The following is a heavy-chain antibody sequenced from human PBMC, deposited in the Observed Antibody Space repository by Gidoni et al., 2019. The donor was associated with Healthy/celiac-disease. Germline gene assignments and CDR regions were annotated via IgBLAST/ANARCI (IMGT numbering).Heavy chain of an antibody. CDR2: ISWNSGSI. V-gene: IGHV3-9*01. D-gene: IGHD6-13*01. J-gene: IGHJ4*02. CDR1: GFTFDDYA. Sequence: EVQLVESGGGLVQPGRSLRLSCAASGFTFDDYAMHWVRQAPGKGLEWVLGISWNSGSIGYADSVKGRFTISRDNAKNSLYLQMNSLRAEDTALYYCAKVTLAAAGTPYFDYWGQGTLVTVSS. CDR3: AKVTLAAAGTPYFDY.